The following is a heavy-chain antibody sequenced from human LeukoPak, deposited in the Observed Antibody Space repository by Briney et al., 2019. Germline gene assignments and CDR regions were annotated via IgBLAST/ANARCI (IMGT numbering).Heavy chain of an antibody. V-gene: IGHV1-18*04. CDR1: GYTFTSYG. J-gene: IGHJ4*02. Sequence: ASVKVSCKASGYTFTSYGIGWMRQAPGQGLEWMGWISAYNGNTNYAQKLQGRVTMTTDTSTSTAYMELRSLRSDDTAVYYCARDKYYYYGSGSYDDTFDYWGQGTLVTVSS. CDR3: ARDKYYYYGSGSYDDTFDY. CDR2: ISAYNGNT. D-gene: IGHD3-10*01.